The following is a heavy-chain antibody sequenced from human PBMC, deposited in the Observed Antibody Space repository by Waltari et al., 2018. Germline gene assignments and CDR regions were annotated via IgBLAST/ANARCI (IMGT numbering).Heavy chain of an antibody. CDR3: ASKAITMGRGDNDAFDI. V-gene: IGHV4-39*01. CDR2: IYFSGWT. Sequence: QLQLQESGPGLVKPSETLSLTCTVSGGSISSSSYYWGWIRQPQGKGLEWIGSIYFSGWTCTNPSLKNRVTRSLETSKNQFSPKLSLVTAADTAVYYCASKAITMGRGDNDAFDIWGQGTMVTVSS. J-gene: IGHJ3*02. CDR1: GGSISSSSYY. D-gene: IGHD3-10*01.